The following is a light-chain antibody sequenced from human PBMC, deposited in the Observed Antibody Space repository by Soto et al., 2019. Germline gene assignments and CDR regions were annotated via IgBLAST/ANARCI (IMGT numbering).Light chain of an antibody. CDR3: SSYAGSNIV. CDR2: EVS. Sequence: QSALTQPPSASGSPGQSVTIPCTGTSNDVGGYNYVSWYQQHPGTAPKLMIYEVSKRPSGVPDRFSGSKSDNTASLTVSGLQPEDEADYYCSSYAGSNIVFGGGTKVTVL. V-gene: IGLV2-8*01. J-gene: IGLJ2*01. CDR1: SNDVGGYNY.